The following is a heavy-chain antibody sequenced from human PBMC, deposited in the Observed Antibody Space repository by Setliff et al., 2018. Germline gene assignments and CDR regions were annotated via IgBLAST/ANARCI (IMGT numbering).Heavy chain of an antibody. CDR1: GYTFTDFG. CDR2: ISPHNGNT. Sequence: ASVKVSCKASGYTFTDFGVRWVRRAPGQGLEWVGWISPHNGNTYYAPKFQGTVLMTADTSTTTAYVELRSLRSDDTAVYYCSRLVRFCTRIVCQRLSVDDYWGQGTLVTVSS. J-gene: IGHJ4*02. V-gene: IGHV1-18*01. CDR3: SRLVRFCTRIVCQRLSVDDY. D-gene: IGHD3-10*01.